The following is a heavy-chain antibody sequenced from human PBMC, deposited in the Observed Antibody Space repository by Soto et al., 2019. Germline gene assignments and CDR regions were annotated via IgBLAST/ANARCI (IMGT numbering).Heavy chain of an antibody. CDR3: ARSPGALWFGEIDY. D-gene: IGHD3-10*01. CDR2: INAGNGNT. Sequence: GASVKVSCKASGYTFTSYAMHWVRQAPGQRLEWMGWINAGNGNTKYSQKFQGRVTITRDTSASTAYMELSSLRSEDTAVYYCARSPGALWFGEIDYWGQGTLVTVSS. CDR1: GYTFTSYA. V-gene: IGHV1-3*01. J-gene: IGHJ4*02.